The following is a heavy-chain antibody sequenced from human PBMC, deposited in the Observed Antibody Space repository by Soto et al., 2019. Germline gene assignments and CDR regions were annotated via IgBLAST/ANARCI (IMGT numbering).Heavy chain of an antibody. J-gene: IGHJ4*02. Sequence: GGSLRLSCVASGFTFGRYAMHWVRQPPGRGLEWVAVISYTGANTYYVGSVRGRFTISRDNSKNTLYLQLNSLRAEDTAMYYCAKHMDDSGYFYVEGADHWGQGTLVTVSS. CDR3: AKHMDDSGYFYVEGADH. D-gene: IGHD3-22*01. CDR1: GFTFGRYA. V-gene: IGHV3-30*18. CDR2: ISYTGANT.